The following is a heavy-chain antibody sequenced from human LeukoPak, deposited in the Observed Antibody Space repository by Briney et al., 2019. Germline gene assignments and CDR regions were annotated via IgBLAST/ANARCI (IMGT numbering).Heavy chain of an antibody. Sequence: GGSLRLSCAASGFTFSSYAMSWVRQAPGKELEWVSAISGSGGSTYYADSAKGRFTISRDNSKNTLYLQMNSLRAEDAAVYYCAKREEYDGFQHWGQGTLVTVSS. CDR3: AKREEYDGFQH. D-gene: IGHD3-3*01. J-gene: IGHJ1*01. CDR1: GFTFSSYA. V-gene: IGHV3-23*01. CDR2: ISGSGGST.